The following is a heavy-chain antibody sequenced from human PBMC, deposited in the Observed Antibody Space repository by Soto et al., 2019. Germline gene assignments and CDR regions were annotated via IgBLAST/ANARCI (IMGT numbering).Heavy chain of an antibody. D-gene: IGHD1-26*01. CDR3: ARELGGSYYAPVDY. J-gene: IGHJ4*02. CDR2: ISAYNGNT. V-gene: IGHV1-18*01. CDR1: GYTFTSYG. Sequence: QVQLVQSGAEVKKPGASVKVSCKASGYTFTSYGISWVRQAPGQGLEWMGWISAYNGNTKYAQKLQGRVTTTTDTSTSKAYMELRRRRSDDTAGYYCARELGGSYYAPVDYWRQGTLVTVSS.